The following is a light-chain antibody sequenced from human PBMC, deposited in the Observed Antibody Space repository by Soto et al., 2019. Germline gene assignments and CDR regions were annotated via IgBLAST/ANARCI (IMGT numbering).Light chain of an antibody. CDR3: SSYTSATTLG. J-gene: IGLJ2*01. Sequence: QSALTQPASVSGSPGQSITISCTGTSSDIGGYKYVSWYQQHPGKAPKLMIFEVNNRPSGVSNRFSGSKSGNTASLTIPGLQPEDEADYYCSSYTSATTLGFGGGTKLTVL. V-gene: IGLV2-14*01. CDR1: SSDIGGYKY. CDR2: EVN.